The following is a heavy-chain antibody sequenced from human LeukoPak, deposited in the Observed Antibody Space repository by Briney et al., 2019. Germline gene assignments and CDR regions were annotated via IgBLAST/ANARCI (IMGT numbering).Heavy chain of an antibody. V-gene: IGHV4-61*05. D-gene: IGHD6-13*01. CDR1: GGSISSSSYY. CDR2: IYYSGST. J-gene: IGHJ6*03. CDR3: ARVGEQEHYYYYYMDV. Sequence: PSETLSLTCTVSGGSISSSSYYWGWIRQPPGKGLEWIGYIYYSGSTNYNPSLKSRVTISVDTSKNQFSLKLSSVTAADTAVYYCARVGEQEHYYYYYMDVWGKGTTVTVSS.